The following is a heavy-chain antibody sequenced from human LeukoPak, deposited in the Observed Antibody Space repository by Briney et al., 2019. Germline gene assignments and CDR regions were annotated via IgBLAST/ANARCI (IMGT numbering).Heavy chain of an antibody. CDR1: GFTFSDYY. V-gene: IGHV3-11*01. D-gene: IGHD4-17*01. J-gene: IGHJ6*03. Sequence: GGSLRLSCAASGFTFSDYYMRWIRQAPGKGLEWVSYISSSGSTIYYADSVKGRFTISRDNAKNSLYLQMNSLRAEDTAVYYCARVGNGDYRYYFYMDVWGKGTTVTISS. CDR3: ARVGNGDYRYYFYMDV. CDR2: ISSSGSTI.